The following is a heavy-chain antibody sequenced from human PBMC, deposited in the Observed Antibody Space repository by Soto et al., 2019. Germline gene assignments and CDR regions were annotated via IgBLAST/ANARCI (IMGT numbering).Heavy chain of an antibody. CDR2: VYYSGSA. D-gene: IGHD2-2*01. V-gene: IGHV4-59*01. J-gene: IGHJ6*03. Sequence: PSETLSLTCTVSGDSIRPYYWTWIRQPPGKGLEWIGYVYYSGSANYKSSLKSRVTISVDTSKNQFSLKLNSVTAADTAVYYCARISQGYCSSTSCYSRDYYYYYMDVWGQGTTVTVSS. CDR1: GDSIRPYY. CDR3: ARISQGYCSSTSCYSRDYYYYYMDV.